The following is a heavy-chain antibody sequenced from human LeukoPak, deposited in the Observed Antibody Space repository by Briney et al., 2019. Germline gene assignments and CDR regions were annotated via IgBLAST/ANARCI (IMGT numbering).Heavy chain of an antibody. D-gene: IGHD2-2*01. CDR1: GFTFSGSA. CDR3: ARDGLYQDSVGFDSESFDY. J-gene: IGHJ4*02. V-gene: IGHV3-30*04. Sequence: GGSLRLSCTASGFTFSGSAMHWVRQAPGKGLEWVAIISSDAKNKYYVDSVKGRFTISRDNSKNTVYLEMNSLRVEDTALYFCARDGLYQDSVGFDSESFDYWGQGTLVTVSS. CDR2: ISSDAKNK.